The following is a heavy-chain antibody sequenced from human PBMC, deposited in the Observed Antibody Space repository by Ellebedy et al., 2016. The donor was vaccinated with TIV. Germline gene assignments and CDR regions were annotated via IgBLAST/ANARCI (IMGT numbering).Heavy chain of an antibody. V-gene: IGHV1-24*01. D-gene: IGHD3-10*01. CDR2: FDPEDEKT. Sequence: ASVKVSCXVSGHTFSELSIHWVRQAPGKGLEWIGGFDPEDEKTIYAQTVRGRMTMTDDTSRETAYMELSGLIPEDTAIYYCAAVLPIAMVPDVIVQADNDAFDVWGQGTLITVSS. J-gene: IGHJ3*01. CDR1: GHTFSELS. CDR3: AAVLPIAMVPDVIVQADNDAFDV.